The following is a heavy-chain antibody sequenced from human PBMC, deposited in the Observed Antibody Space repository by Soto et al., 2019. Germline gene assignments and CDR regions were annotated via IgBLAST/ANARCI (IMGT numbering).Heavy chain of an antibody. CDR1: GGSISSYY. CDR2: IYYSGST. CDR3: ARDXREKRWLQFYRPRAFDI. V-gene: IGHV4-59*01. Sequence: SETLSLTCTVSGGSISSYYWSWIRQPPGKGLEWIGYIYYSGSTNYNPSLKSRVTISVDTSKNQFSLKLSSVTAADTAVYYCARDXREKRWLQFYRPRAFDIWGQGTMVTVSS. D-gene: IGHD5-12*01. J-gene: IGHJ3*02.